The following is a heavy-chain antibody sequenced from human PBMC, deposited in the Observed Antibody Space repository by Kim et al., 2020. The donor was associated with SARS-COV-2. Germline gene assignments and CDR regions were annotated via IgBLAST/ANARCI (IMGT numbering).Heavy chain of an antibody. V-gene: IGHV1-18*04. Sequence: ASVKVSCKASGYTFTSYGISWVRQAPGQGLEWMGWISAYNGNTNYAQKLQGRVTMTTDTSTSTAYMELRSLRSDDTAVYYCARDYPDLWFGESFDYWGQGTLVTVSS. D-gene: IGHD3-10*01. CDR3: ARDYPDLWFGESFDY. CDR1: GYTFTSYG. CDR2: ISAYNGNT. J-gene: IGHJ4*02.